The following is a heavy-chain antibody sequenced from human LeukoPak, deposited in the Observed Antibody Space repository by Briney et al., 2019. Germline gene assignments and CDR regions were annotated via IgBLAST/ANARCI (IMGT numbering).Heavy chain of an antibody. V-gene: IGHV4-59*08. J-gene: IGHJ4*02. CDR2: IYYSGST. CDR1: GGSISSHY. CDR3: ARSYSRSSHFDN. Sequence: PSETLSLTCTVSGGSISSHYWSWIRQPPGKGLEWIGYIYYSGSTNYNPSLKSRVTISVDTSENQFSLKLTSVTAADTAVYYCARSYSRSSHFDNWGQGTLVTVSS. D-gene: IGHD6-6*01.